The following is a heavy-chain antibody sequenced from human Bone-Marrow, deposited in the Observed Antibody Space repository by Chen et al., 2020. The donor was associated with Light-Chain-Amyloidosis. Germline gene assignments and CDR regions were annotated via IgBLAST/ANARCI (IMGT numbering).Heavy chain of an antibody. D-gene: IGHD2-21*01. CDR1: GFTFSRYG. CDR3: ARGARPGGDHWKKDGLDI. CDR2: IWYDGSHI. Sequence: QVQLVESGGGVVQPGGSLRLSCVAPGFTFSRYGFHWVRQAPGKGLEWVAVIWYDGSHIYYADSVTGRFTISRDNSKNTLYLQMNSLRDGDTAVDYCARGARPGGDHWKKDGLDIWGQGTMVIVSS. V-gene: IGHV3-33*01. J-gene: IGHJ3*02.